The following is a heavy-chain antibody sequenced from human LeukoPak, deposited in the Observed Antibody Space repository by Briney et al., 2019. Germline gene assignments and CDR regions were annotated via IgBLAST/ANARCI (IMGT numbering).Heavy chain of an antibody. Sequence: PGGSLRRSCAASGFTFSSYWMHWVRQAPGKGPVWVSRINSDGSSTSYADSVKGRFTISRDNAKNTLYLQMNSLRAEDTAVYYCARDDRYSAFDYWGQGTLVTVSS. CDR1: GFTFSSYW. CDR3: ARDDRYSAFDY. V-gene: IGHV3-74*01. CDR2: INSDGSST. D-gene: IGHD5-18*01. J-gene: IGHJ4*02.